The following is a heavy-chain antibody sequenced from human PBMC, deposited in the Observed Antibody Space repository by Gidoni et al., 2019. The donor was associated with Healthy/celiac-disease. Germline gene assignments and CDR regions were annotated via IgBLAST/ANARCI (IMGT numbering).Heavy chain of an antibody. V-gene: IGHV4-59*01. D-gene: IGHD2-8*01. CDR2: IYYSGST. Sequence: QVQLQESGPGLVKPSETLSLTCTVSGGSISSYYCSWIRQPPGKGLEWIGYIYYSGSTNYNPALKSRVTISVDTSKNQFSLKLSSVTAADTAVYYCARGYCTNGVCPPSYYYYYGMDVWGQGTTVTVSS. J-gene: IGHJ6*02. CDR1: GGSISSYY. CDR3: ARGYCTNGVCPPSYYYYYGMDV.